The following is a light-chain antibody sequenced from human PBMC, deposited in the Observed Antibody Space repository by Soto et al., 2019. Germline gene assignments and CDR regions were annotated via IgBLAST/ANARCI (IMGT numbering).Light chain of an antibody. V-gene: IGKV1-6*01. CDR3: LQDYDYPRT. CDR1: QCIATD. J-gene: IGKJ1*01. Sequence: AIQLTQSPSSLSASVGDTVTITCRASQCIATDLGWYQQKPGKAPDLLIFGASGLRGGVPSRFSGSGSVSHFTLTITGLQPEDFATYYCLQDYDYPRTFGQGTKVDIK. CDR2: GAS.